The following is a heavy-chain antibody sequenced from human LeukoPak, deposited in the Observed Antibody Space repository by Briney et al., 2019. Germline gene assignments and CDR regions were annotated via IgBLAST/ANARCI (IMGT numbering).Heavy chain of an antibody. Sequence: GGSLRLSCAVSGFTFSTYWMSWFRQAPGKGLEWVANINEVGSGRYYMGSVKGRFTVSRDNAKNSLYLQMNSLRAEDTAIYYCMRGEVDRNWFDPWGQGTLVAVSS. V-gene: IGHV3-7*03. CDR2: INEVGSGR. J-gene: IGHJ5*02. D-gene: IGHD2-2*01. CDR3: MRGEVDRNWFDP. CDR1: GFTFSTYW.